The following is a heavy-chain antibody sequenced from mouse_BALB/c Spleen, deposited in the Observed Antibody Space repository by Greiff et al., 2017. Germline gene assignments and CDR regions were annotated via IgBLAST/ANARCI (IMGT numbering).Heavy chain of an antibody. D-gene: IGHD4-1*01. CDR3: ARDIGLVGILNWDEAWFAY. CDR1: GFTFTDYY. CDR2: IRNKANGYTT. J-gene: IGHJ3*01. Sequence: EVQLVESGGGLVQPGGSLRLSCATSGFTFTDYYMSWVRQPPGKALEWLGFIRNKANGYTTEYSASVKGRFTISRDNSQSILYLQMNTLRAEDSATYYCARDIGLVGILNWDEAWFAYWGQGTLVTVSA. V-gene: IGHV7-3*02.